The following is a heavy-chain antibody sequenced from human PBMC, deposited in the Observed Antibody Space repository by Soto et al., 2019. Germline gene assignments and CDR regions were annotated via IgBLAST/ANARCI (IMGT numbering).Heavy chain of an antibody. Sequence: SETLSLTCFFSVYSITAGGYYCSWIRHHPWRGLEWIGSFYSSGSIIYNPSLRSRVSISGDTSSNQFSMSLTSVTAADTARYYWARMYSSGYGCFNPWRQGTLVTVSP. D-gene: IGHD6-19*01. J-gene: IGHJ5*01. CDR1: VYSITAGGYY. V-gene: IGHV4-31*08. CDR2: FYSSGSI. CDR3: ARMYSSGYGCFNP.